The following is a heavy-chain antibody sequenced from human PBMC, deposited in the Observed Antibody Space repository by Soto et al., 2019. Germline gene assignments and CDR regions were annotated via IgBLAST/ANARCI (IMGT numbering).Heavy chain of an antibody. J-gene: IGHJ6*02. Sequence: SLTLSCAASGFTFSNYGLHWVGQPPGKGLEWVGVIEYDGDNKFYGDSVKGRVTISRDNSRNTLYVHLKSLPPEDTDVYYCAKSYYGFWSGYQKSYYYGMDVWGQGSTLTV. D-gene: IGHD3-3*01. CDR3: AKSYYGFWSGYQKSYYYGMDV. CDR2: IEYDGDNK. V-gene: IGHV3-30*18. CDR1: GFTFSNYG.